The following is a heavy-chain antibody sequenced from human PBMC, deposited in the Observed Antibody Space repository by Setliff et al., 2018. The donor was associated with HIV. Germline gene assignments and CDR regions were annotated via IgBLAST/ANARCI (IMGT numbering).Heavy chain of an antibody. CDR3: VRDYGSGTNFFYSMDV. Sequence: GESLRLSCAASGFTFGSYSMNWVHQAPGKGLEWISSISSSSTFIHYANSVSGRFTISRDSAKNSLYLQMNSLRAEDTAVYYCVRDYGSGTNFFYSMDVWGKGTTVTVSS. J-gene: IGHJ6*03. CDR1: GFTFGSYS. D-gene: IGHD3-10*01. V-gene: IGHV3-21*01. CDR2: ISSSSTFI.